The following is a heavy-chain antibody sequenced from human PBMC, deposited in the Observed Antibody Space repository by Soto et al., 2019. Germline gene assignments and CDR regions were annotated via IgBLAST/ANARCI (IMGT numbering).Heavy chain of an antibody. CDR2: IKSKTDGGTT. J-gene: IGHJ6*02. CDR3: TTTYDSSGYYFDPYYYGMDV. CDR1: GFTFSNAW. V-gene: IGHV3-15*07. Sequence: GGSLRLSCAASGFTFSNAWMNWVRQAPGKGLEWVGRIKSKTDGGTTDYAAPVKGRFTISRNVSKNKLYLQMNSLKTQDTAVYYCTTTYDSSGYYFDPYYYGMDVWGQGTTVTVSS. D-gene: IGHD3-22*01.